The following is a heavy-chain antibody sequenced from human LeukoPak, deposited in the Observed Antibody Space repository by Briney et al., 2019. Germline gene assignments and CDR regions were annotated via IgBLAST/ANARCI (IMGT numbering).Heavy chain of an antibody. V-gene: IGHV4-34*01. CDR3: ARDYQAWWFDP. Sequence: SETLSLTCAVYGGSFSGYYWSWIRQPPGKGLEWIGEINHSGSTNYNPSLKSRVTISVDTSKNQLSLKLSSVTAADTAVYYCARDYQAWWFDPWGQGTLVTVSS. CDR1: GGSFSGYY. CDR2: INHSGST. D-gene: IGHD2-2*01. J-gene: IGHJ5*02.